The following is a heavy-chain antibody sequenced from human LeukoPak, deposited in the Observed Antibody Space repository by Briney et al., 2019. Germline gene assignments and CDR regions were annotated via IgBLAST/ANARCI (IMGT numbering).Heavy chain of an antibody. Sequence: ASVKVSCKASGYTFTSYAMNWVRQAPGQGLEWMGWINTNTGNPTYAQGFTGRFVFSLDTSVSTAYLQISSLKAEDTAVYYCARGGSYDFWSGYYPPVWGRGTTVTVSS. D-gene: IGHD3-3*01. CDR2: INTNTGNP. V-gene: IGHV7-4-1*02. J-gene: IGHJ6*02. CDR3: ARGGSYDFWSGYYPPV. CDR1: GYTFTSYA.